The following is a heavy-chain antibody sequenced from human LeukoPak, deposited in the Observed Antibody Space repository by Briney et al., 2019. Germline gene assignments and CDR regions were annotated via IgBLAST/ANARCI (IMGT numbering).Heavy chain of an antibody. Sequence: PSETLSLTCAVYGGSFSGYYWSWIRQPPGKGLEWIGEINHSGSTNYNPSLKSRVTISVDTSKNQFSLKLSSVTAADTAVYYCARTPPIVVVTSPFYDYWGQGTLVTVSS. V-gene: IGHV4-34*01. CDR3: ARTPPIVVVTSPFYDY. D-gene: IGHD3-22*01. J-gene: IGHJ4*02. CDR1: GGSFSGYY. CDR2: INHSGST.